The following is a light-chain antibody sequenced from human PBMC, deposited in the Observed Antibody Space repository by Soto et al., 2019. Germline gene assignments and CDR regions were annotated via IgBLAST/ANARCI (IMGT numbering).Light chain of an antibody. V-gene: IGKV1-39*01. Sequence: DIQMTQSPYSLSASVGDRVTITCRASQTISSYLYWYQQKPGKAPKLLIYAASSLQSGVPSRFSGNVSGTDFTLTISSLQPKDFATYYCQQSHSIPYTFGQGTKLEIK. CDR1: QTISSY. CDR3: QQSHSIPYT. CDR2: AAS. J-gene: IGKJ2*01.